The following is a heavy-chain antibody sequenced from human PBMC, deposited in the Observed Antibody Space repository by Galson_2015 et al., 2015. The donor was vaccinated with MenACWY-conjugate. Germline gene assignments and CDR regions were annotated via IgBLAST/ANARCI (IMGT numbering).Heavy chain of an antibody. CDR1: GFTFSNYA. J-gene: IGHJ5*02. Sequence: SLRLSCAASGFTFSNYAMGWVRQASGKGLEWVSGLSGSGDKTFYEESVKGRFTISRDNSKNTLHLQMSSLRAEDTAVYYCAKAQSIGWDVGYNYFDTGGQGGLVTASS. V-gene: IGHV3-23*01. CDR3: AKAQSIGWDVGYNYFDT. CDR2: LSGSGDKT. D-gene: IGHD1-26*01.